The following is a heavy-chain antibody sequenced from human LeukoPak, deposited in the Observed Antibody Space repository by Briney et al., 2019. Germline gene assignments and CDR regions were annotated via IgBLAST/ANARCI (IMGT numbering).Heavy chain of an antibody. D-gene: IGHD2-15*01. CDR2: IWSDGRSL. CDR3: VRELPPVVSYYFDY. V-gene: IGHV3-33*01. Sequence: GGALRLSCAASGFTFSSFDMHWVRQPPANELEWVAAIWSDGRSLYYADSVKGRFTISRDNSKNTLYLQMNSLRAEDTAVYYCVRELPPVVSYYFDYWGQGTLVTVSS. J-gene: IGHJ4*02. CDR1: GFTFSSFD.